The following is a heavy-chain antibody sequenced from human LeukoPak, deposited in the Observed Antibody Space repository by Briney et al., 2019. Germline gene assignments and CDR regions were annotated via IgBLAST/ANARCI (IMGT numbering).Heavy chain of an antibody. Sequence: PSETLSLTCTVSGGSISSYYWSWIRQPAGKGLEWIGRIYTSGSTNYNPSLKSRVTISVDTSKNQFSLKLSSVTAADTAVYYCARGGKRWLHPAHAFDIWGQGTMVTVPS. CDR2: IYTSGST. D-gene: IGHD5-24*01. J-gene: IGHJ3*02. CDR1: GGSISSYY. V-gene: IGHV4-4*07. CDR3: ARGGKRWLHPAHAFDI.